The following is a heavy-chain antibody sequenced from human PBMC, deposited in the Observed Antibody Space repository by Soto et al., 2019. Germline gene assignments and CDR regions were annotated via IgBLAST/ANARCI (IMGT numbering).Heavy chain of an antibody. V-gene: IGHV1-69*12. D-gene: IGHD2-2*01. CDR3: ADLSLGYCITSSCPPDY. Sequence: QVQLVQSGAEVKKPGSSVKVSCKVSGGTFSNYAISWVRQAPGQGLEWMGGIIPIFGSTTYAQKFQCRVAITADESTSTAYMELTRLTSEDTAVYYCADLSLGYCITSSCPPDYWGLGTLVTVAS. J-gene: IGHJ4*02. CDR1: GGTFSNYA. CDR2: IIPIFGST.